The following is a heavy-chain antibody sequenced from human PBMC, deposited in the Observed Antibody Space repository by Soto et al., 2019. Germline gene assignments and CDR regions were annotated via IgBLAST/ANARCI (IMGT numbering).Heavy chain of an antibody. V-gene: IGHV4-4*02. Sequence: PSETLSLTCAVSGGSFTSNNWWTWVRQPPGQGLEWIGEIYRTGSTNYNPSLKSRVTIPLDKSENQFSLKVTSLTAADTAVYYCAGRDPGTSVDYWGQGTLVTVSS. CDR2: IYRTGST. CDR3: AGRDPGTSVDY. D-gene: IGHD1-7*01. J-gene: IGHJ4*02. CDR1: GGSFTSNNW.